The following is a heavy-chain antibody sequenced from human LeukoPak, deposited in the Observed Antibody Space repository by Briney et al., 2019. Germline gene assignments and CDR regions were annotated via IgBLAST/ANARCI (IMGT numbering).Heavy chain of an antibody. J-gene: IGHJ2*01. CDR2: IIPIFGTA. D-gene: IGHD3-3*01. CDR1: GGTFSSYA. Sequence: SVKVSCKASGGTFSSYAISWVRQAPGQGLEWMGGIIPIFGTANYAQKFQGRVTITADESTSTAYMELSSMRSEDTAVYYCASFGRVGWSGEPRYYWYFDLWGRGTLVTVSS. V-gene: IGHV1-69*13. CDR3: ASFGRVGWSGEPRYYWYFDL.